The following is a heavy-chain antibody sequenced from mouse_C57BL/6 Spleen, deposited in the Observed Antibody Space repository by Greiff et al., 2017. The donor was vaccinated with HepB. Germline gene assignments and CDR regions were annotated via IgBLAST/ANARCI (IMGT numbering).Heavy chain of an antibody. CDR3: ARGVADD. CDR1: GYSFTGYY. CDR2: INPSTGGT. J-gene: IGHJ2*01. Sequence: VQLQQSGPELVKPGASVKISCKASGYSFTGYYMNWVKQSPEKSLEWIGEINPSTGGTTYNQKFKAKATLTVDKASSTAYMQLKSLTSEDSAVYYGARGVADDWGQGTTLTVSS. V-gene: IGHV1-42*01. D-gene: IGHD1-1*01.